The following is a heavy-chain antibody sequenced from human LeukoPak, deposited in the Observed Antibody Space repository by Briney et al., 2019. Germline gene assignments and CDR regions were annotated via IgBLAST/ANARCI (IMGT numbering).Heavy chain of an antibody. CDR1: GFTFSSYG. J-gene: IGHJ4*02. Sequence: GRSLRLSCAASGFTFSSYGMHWVRQAPGKGLEWVAIISYDGSNKYYADSVKGRFTISKDNSHNTLYLQMNSLRAEDTAVYFCASHRGDYATGYFDYWGQGTLVTVSS. V-gene: IGHV3-30*03. D-gene: IGHD1-1*01. CDR2: ISYDGSNK. CDR3: ASHRGDYATGYFDY.